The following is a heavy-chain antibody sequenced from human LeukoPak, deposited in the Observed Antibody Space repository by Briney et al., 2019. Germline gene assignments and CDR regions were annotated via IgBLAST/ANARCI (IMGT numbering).Heavy chain of an antibody. CDR1: GFSLRTRGVG. CDR2: IYWDDDK. CDR3: AHRRGVILYFDY. J-gene: IGHJ4*02. D-gene: IGHD3-16*01. V-gene: IGHV2-5*02. Sequence: SGPTLVNPPQTLTLTCTFSGFSLRTRGVGVGWIRQPPGKALEWLSLIYWDDDKRYSPSLKSRLTITKDTSKNQVVLTMTNMDPVDTATYYCAHRRGVILYFDYWGQGTLVTVSS.